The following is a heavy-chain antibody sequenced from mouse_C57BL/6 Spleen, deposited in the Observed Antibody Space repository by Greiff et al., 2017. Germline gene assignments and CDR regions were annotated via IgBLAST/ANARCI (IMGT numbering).Heavy chain of an antibody. D-gene: IGHD1-1*01. CDR2: INYDGSST. CDR3: ARHYYGSSNYFDY. J-gene: IGHJ2*01. V-gene: IGHV5-16*01. Sequence: EVQRVESEGGLVQPGSSMKLSCTASGFTFSDYYMAWVRQVPEKGLEWVANINYDGSSTYYLDSLKSRFIISRDNAKNILYLQMSSLKSEDTATYYCARHYYGSSNYFDYWGQGTTLTVSS. CDR1: GFTFSDYY.